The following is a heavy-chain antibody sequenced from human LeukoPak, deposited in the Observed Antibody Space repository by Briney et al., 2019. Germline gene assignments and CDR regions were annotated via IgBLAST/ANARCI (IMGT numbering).Heavy chain of an antibody. CDR3: AKGYIAAAEIAAQYFQH. CDR1: GFTFSTYS. D-gene: IGHD6-13*01. V-gene: IGHV3-48*01. CDR2: ISTSSSTK. J-gene: IGHJ1*01. Sequence: PGGSLRLSCAASGFTFSTYSLNWVRQAPGRGLEWISYISTSSSTKYYADSVKGRFTISRDNSKNTLYLQMNSLRAEDTAVYYCAKGYIAAAEIAAQYFQHWGQGTLVTVSS.